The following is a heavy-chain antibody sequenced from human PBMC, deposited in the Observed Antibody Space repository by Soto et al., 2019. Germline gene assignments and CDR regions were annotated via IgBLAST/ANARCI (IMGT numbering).Heavy chain of an antibody. D-gene: IGHD4-17*01. CDR3: AKDLYRGDYGPFDY. CDR1: GFTFSSYG. V-gene: IGHV3-30*18. CDR2: ISYDGSNK. Sequence: PGGSLRLSCAASGFTFSSYGMHWVRQAPGKGLEWVAVISYDGSNKYYADSVKGRFTISRDNSKNTLYLQMNSLRAEDTAVYYCAKDLYRGDYGPFDYWGQGTLVTVSS. J-gene: IGHJ4*02.